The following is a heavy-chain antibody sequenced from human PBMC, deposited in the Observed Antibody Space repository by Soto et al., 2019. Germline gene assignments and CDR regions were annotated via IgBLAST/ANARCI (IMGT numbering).Heavy chain of an antibody. D-gene: IGHD4-17*01. Sequence: QVQLVQSGAEVKKPGSSVKVSCKASGGTFSSYTISWVRQAPGQGLEWMGRIIPILGIANYAQKFQGRVTIPADKSRGTAYRELSSLGSEERAGYYCGGGGGGDYGDKGRFDYWGQGTLVTVSS. CDR1: GGTFSSYT. CDR3: GGGGGGDYGDKGRFDY. CDR2: IIPILGIA. V-gene: IGHV1-69*02. J-gene: IGHJ4*02.